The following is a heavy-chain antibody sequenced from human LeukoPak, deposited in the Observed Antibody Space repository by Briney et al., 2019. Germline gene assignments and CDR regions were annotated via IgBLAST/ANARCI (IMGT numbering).Heavy chain of an antibody. CDR1: GYSFTDYW. D-gene: IGHD3-10*01. V-gene: IGHV5-51*01. J-gene: IGHJ6*03. CDR3: ARRRTYGSWSPYYYYMDV. Sequence: GESPKISCKGSGYSFTDYWIAWVRQMPGKGLEWMGIIYPGDSDTRYSPSFQGQVTISADKSISTAYLQWISLKAPDTAMYYCARRRTYGSWSPYYYYMDVWGKGTTVTVSS. CDR2: IYPGDSDT.